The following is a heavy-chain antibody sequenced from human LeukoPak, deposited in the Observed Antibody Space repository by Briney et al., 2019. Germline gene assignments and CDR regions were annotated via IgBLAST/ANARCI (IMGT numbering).Heavy chain of an antibody. Sequence: GGSLRLSCAASGFTFSYYIMNWVPQAPGKGLEWVSSITSSNSIYYADSVQGRFTVSRDNAKNSLYLQMNSLRADDTAVYYCARDFEERGYYLADFDYWGQGTLVTVSS. V-gene: IGHV3-69-1*01. CDR3: ARDFEERGYYLADFDY. CDR2: ITSSNSI. D-gene: IGHD3-22*01. J-gene: IGHJ4*02. CDR1: GFTFSYYI.